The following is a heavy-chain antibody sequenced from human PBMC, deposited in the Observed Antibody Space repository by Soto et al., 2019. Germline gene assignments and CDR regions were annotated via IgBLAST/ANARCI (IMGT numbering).Heavy chain of an antibody. CDR2: ISYDGSNK. CDR3: ARGSEKYQLLFRWLRGQFDY. V-gene: IGHV3-30-3*01. Sequence: GGSLRLSCAASGFTFSSYAMHWVRQAPGKGLEWVAVISYDGSNKYYADSVKGRFTISRDNSKNTLYLQMNSLRAEDTAVYYCARGSEKYQLLFRWLRGQFDYWGQGTLVTVSS. D-gene: IGHD2-2*01. J-gene: IGHJ4*02. CDR1: GFTFSSYA.